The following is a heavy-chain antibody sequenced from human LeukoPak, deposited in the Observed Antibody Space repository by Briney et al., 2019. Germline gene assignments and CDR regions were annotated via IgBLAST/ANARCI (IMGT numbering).Heavy chain of an antibody. D-gene: IGHD3-10*01. CDR1: GYSISSGYY. Sequence: SETLSLTCTVSGYSISSGYYWGWIRQPPGKGLEWIGSIYHSGSTYYNPSLKSRVTISVDTSKNQFSLKLSSVTAADTAVYYCARTSLEVRGVTPSDYWGQGTLVTVSS. CDR3: ARTSLEVRGVTPSDY. V-gene: IGHV4-38-2*02. J-gene: IGHJ4*02. CDR2: IYHSGST.